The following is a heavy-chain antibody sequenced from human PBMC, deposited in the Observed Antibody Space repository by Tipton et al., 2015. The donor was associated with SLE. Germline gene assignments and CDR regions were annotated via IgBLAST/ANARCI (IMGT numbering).Heavy chain of an antibody. CDR1: GGSISYYY. Sequence: LRLSCTVSGGSISYYYWSWIRQPPGKGLAWIGYIYSSGESTKNNPPLHSRITISLDTSKSQFSLTANSVTAADTAVYFCARDPPSSYYYGMDVWGRGATVTVS. D-gene: IGHD3-10*01. V-gene: IGHV4-59*12. J-gene: IGHJ6*02. CDR3: ARDPPSSYYYGMDV. CDR2: IYSSGEST.